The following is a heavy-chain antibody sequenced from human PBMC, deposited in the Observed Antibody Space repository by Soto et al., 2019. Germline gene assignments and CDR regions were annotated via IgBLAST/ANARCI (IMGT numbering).Heavy chain of an antibody. CDR3: VKRYSSTWYYFDY. CDR2: VTGSGGTT. D-gene: IGHD6-13*01. Sequence: GGSLRLSCAASGFTFSSYATSWVRQAPGKGLEWVSDVTGSGGTTYYADSVKGRFTISRDNSKNTLYLQMNSLRAKDTALYYCVKRYSSTWYYFDYWGQGTLVTVSS. V-gene: IGHV3-23*01. J-gene: IGHJ4*02. CDR1: GFTFSSYA.